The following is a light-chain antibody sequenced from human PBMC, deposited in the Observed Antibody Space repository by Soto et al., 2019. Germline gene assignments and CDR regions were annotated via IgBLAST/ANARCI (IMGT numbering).Light chain of an antibody. CDR3: QQQNAH. CDR2: DAS. CDR1: QRVNKW. Sequence: DIQMTQSPSTLSASVGDRVTITCRASQRVNKWLAWYQQKPGKAPKALIYDASRLESGVPSRFSGSGSATDFTLTISSLQPDDFGTYYCQQQNAHFGQGTKLEIK. J-gene: IGKJ2*01. V-gene: IGKV1-5*01.